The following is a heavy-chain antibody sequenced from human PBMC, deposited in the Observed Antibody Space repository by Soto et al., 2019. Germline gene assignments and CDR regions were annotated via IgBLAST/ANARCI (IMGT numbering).Heavy chain of an antibody. V-gene: IGHV4-34*01. D-gene: IGHD3-10*01. Sequence: SSETLSLTCAVYGGSFGGYYWSWIRQPPGKGLEWIGEINHSGSTNYNPSLKSRVTISVDTSKNQFSLKLSSVTAADTAVYYCARGRLWFGAPFDYWGQGTLVTVSS. CDR3: ARGRLWFGAPFDY. J-gene: IGHJ4*02. CDR1: GGSFGGYY. CDR2: INHSGST.